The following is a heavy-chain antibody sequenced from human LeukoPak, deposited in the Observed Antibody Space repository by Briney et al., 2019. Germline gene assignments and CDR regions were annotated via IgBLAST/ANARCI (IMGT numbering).Heavy chain of an antibody. V-gene: IGHV3-30*14. D-gene: IGHD5-24*01. CDR3: ARAGMEATIWEEGNYFDH. CDR2: ISYDGSNK. CDR1: GFTFSSYA. Sequence: GGSLRLSCAASGFTFSSYAMHWVRQAPGKGLEWVAVISYDGSNKYYADSVKGRFTISRDNSKNTLYLQMNSLRAEDTAVYYCARAGMEATIWEEGNYFDHWGQGTLVTVSS. J-gene: IGHJ4*02.